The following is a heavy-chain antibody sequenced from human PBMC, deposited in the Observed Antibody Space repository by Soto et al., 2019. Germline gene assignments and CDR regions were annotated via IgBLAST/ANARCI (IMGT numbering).Heavy chain of an antibody. Sequence: EVQLLESGGGLAQPGVSLTLSCAASGFTFSSWAMTWVRQAPGKGLEWVSGISGSGDTTYYADSAKGRFTTSRDNSKNTLYLQINSLRPEDTAIYYCAKDIVGVVPDAFNIWGQGTMVIGSS. CDR3: AKDIVGVVPDAFNI. CDR1: GFTFSSWA. D-gene: IGHD3-16*02. J-gene: IGHJ3*02. CDR2: ISGSGDTT. V-gene: IGHV3-23*01.